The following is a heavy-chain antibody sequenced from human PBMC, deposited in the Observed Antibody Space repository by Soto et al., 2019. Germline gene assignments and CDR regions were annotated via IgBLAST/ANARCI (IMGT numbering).Heavy chain of an antibody. CDR3: AKDSQDYGTLNFDY. CDR2: ISYDGSNK. D-gene: IGHD3-10*01. CDR1: GFSFITYG. Sequence: GGSLRLSCVASGFSFITYGMHWVRQAPGKGLEWVAVISYDGSNKYYADSVKGRFTISRDNSKNTLYLQMNSLRAEDTAVYYCAKDSQDYGTLNFDYWGQGTLVTVSS. V-gene: IGHV3-30*18. J-gene: IGHJ4*02.